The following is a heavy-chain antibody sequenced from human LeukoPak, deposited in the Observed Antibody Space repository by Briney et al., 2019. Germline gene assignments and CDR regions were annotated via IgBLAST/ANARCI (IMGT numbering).Heavy chain of an antibody. V-gene: IGHV3-30-3*01. CDR2: ISYDGSNK. D-gene: IGHD1-7*01. CDR1: GFTFSSYA. CDR3: ARDIETGTLDY. J-gene: IGHJ4*02. Sequence: GRSLRLSCAASGFTFSSYAMHWVRQAPGKGLEWGAVISYDGSNKYYADSVKGRFTISRDNSKNTLYLQMNSLRAEDTAVYYCARDIETGTLDYWGQGTLVTVSS.